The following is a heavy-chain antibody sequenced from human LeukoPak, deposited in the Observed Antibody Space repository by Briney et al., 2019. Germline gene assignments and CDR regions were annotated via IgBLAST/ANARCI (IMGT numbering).Heavy chain of an antibody. V-gene: IGHV3-21*01. Sequence: GGSLRLSCAASGFTFSSYGMHWVRQAPGKGLEWVSSINNDGSYIYYAGSVKGRFTISRDNAKNSLYLQMNSLRAEDTAVYYCASRSYPTGYGMDVWGQGTTVTVSS. D-gene: IGHD1-26*01. CDR1: GFTFSSYG. CDR3: ASRSYPTGYGMDV. CDR2: INNDGSYI. J-gene: IGHJ6*02.